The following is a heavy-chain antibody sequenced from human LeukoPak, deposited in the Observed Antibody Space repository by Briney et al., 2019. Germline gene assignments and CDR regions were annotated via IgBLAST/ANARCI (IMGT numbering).Heavy chain of an antibody. V-gene: IGHV1-69*01. CDR1: GGTFSSYA. Sequence: SVKVSCXASGGTFSSYAISWVRQASGQGLEWMRGIIPIFGTANYAQKFQGRVTITADESTSTAYMELSSLRSEDTAVYYCARLASGNNWNDQMTFDYWGQGTLVTVSS. D-gene: IGHD1-1*01. J-gene: IGHJ4*02. CDR3: ARLASGNNWNDQMTFDY. CDR2: IIPIFGTA.